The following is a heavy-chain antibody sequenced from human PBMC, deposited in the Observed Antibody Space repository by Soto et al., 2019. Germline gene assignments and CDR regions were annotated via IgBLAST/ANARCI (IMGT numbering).Heavy chain of an antibody. CDR2: INHSGST. CDR1: GGSFSGYY. J-gene: IGHJ4*01. Sequence: QVQLQQWGAGLLKPSETLSLTCAVYGGSFSGYYWSWIRQPPGKGLEWIGEINHSGSTNYNPSLKSRVTMSVDTSKNQFSLKLSSVTAADTAVYYCARAAPRYCSGGSCYSGRDYWGHGTLVTVSS. CDR3: ARAAPRYCSGGSCYSGRDY. D-gene: IGHD2-15*01. V-gene: IGHV4-34*01.